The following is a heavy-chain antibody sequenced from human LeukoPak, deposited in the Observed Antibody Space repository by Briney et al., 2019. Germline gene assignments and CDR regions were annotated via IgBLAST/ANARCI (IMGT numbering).Heavy chain of an antibody. D-gene: IGHD3-10*01. J-gene: IGHJ5*02. CDR1: GFTFSSYA. CDR3: AKIPLWFGEGKNWFDP. CDR2: ISGSGGST. Sequence: GGSLRLSCAASGFTFSSYAMSGVRQAPGKGLEWVSAISGSGGSTYYADSVKGRFTISRDNSKNTLYLQMNSLRAEDTAVYYCAKIPLWFGEGKNWFDPWGQGTLVTVSS. V-gene: IGHV3-23*01.